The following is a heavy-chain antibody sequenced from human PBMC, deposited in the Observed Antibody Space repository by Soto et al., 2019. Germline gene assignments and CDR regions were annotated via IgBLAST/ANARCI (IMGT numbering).Heavy chain of an antibody. CDR2: IYSGGST. D-gene: IGHD3-10*01. CDR3: ARGLKGVISPDAFDI. Sequence: GGSLRVSCAASGLTVSSNYMSWVSQAPGKGLEWVSVIYSGGSTYYADSVKGRFTISRHNSKNTLYLQMNSLRAEDTAVYYCARGLKGVISPDAFDIWGQGTMVTVSS. J-gene: IGHJ3*02. CDR1: GLTVSSNY. V-gene: IGHV3-53*04.